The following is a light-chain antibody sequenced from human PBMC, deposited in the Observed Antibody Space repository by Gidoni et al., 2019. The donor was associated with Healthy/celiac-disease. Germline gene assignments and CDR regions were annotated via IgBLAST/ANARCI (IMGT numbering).Light chain of an antibody. CDR2: GNS. CDR1: SSNFGAGYD. J-gene: IGLJ2*01. Sequence: QSVLTQPPSVSGAPGQRVTISCTGSSSNFGAGYDVHWYQQLPGTAPKLLIYGNSNRPSGVPDRFSGSKSGTSASLAITGLQAEDEADYYCQSYDSSLREVFGGGTKLTVL. V-gene: IGLV1-40*01. CDR3: QSYDSSLREV.